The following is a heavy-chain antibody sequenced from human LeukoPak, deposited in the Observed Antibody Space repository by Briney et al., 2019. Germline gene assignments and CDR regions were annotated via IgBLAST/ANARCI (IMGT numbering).Heavy chain of an antibody. Sequence: GGSLRLSCAASGFTFSSYGMHWVRQAPGKGLEWVAVIWYDRSNKYYADSVKGRFTISRDNSKNTLYLQMNSLRAEDTAVYYCARSRGMATILDYWGQGTLVTVSS. CDR1: GFTFSSYG. CDR3: ARSRGMATILDY. J-gene: IGHJ4*02. D-gene: IGHD5-24*01. V-gene: IGHV3-33*01. CDR2: IWYDRSNK.